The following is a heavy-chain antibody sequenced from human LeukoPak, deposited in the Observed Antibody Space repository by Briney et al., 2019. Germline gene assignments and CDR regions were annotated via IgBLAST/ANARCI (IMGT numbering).Heavy chain of an antibody. J-gene: IGHJ5*02. D-gene: IGHD2-2*01. CDR1: GGSISSGGCY. CDR2: IYHSGST. Sequence: SETLSLTCTVSGGSISSGGCYWSWIRQPPGKGLEWIGYIYHSGSTYYNPSLKSRVTISVDRSKNQFSLKLSSVTAADTAVYYCASVVPAAWGLDPWGQGTLVTISS. V-gene: IGHV4-30-2*01. CDR3: ASVVPAAWGLDP.